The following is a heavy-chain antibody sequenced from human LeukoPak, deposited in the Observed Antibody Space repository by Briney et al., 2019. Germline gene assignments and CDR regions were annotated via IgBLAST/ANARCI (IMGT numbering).Heavy chain of an antibody. Sequence: SETLSLTCTGSGGSIITTDYYWGWIRQSPGEGLEWIGSVYYSGRSYYNPSVGCRVTISVDTSKNQFSVKVNSVTAADTAVYYCARQTTGWVFDDWGQGTLVTVSS. J-gene: IGHJ4*02. D-gene: IGHD6-19*01. CDR2: VYYSGRS. CDR3: ARQTTGWVFDD. V-gene: IGHV4-39*01. CDR1: GGSIITTDYY.